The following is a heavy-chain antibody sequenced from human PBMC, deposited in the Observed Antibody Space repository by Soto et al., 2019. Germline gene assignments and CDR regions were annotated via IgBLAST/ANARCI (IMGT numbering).Heavy chain of an antibody. J-gene: IGHJ6*02. V-gene: IGHV1-69*01. CDR1: GGTFSSYA. CDR2: IIPISETT. D-gene: IGHD2-2*01. CDR3: ARSQGSSTSLEIYYYYYYGMDV. Sequence: VQLVQSGAEVKKPGSSVKVSCKASGGTFSSYAISWVRQAPGQGLEWMGGIIPISETTNYAQKFQGRVTITAGESKSTAYMELSSLRSEDTAVYYCARSQGSSTSLEIYYYYYYGMDVWGQGTTVTVSS.